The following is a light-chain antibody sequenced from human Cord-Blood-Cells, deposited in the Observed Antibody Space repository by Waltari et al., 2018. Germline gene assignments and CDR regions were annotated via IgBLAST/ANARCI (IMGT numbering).Light chain of an antibody. CDR3: QSYDSSLSVV. CDR2: GNS. J-gene: IGLJ1*01. Sequence: QSVLTQPPSVSGAPGQRVTISCTGSSPNIGAGYDVHWYQQLPGTAPNLLIYGNSNRPSGVPDRFSGSKSGTSAYLAITGLQAEDEADYYCQSYDSSLSVVFGTGTKVTVL. CDR1: SPNIGAGYD. V-gene: IGLV1-40*01.